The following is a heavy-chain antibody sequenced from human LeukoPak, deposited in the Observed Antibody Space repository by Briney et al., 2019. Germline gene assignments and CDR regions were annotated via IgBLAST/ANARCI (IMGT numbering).Heavy chain of an antibody. D-gene: IGHD6-19*01. CDR3: ARVYSSGWSGNWFDP. Sequence: YPSETLSLTCTVSGGSISSYYWSWIRQPAGKGLEWIGRIYTSGSTNYNPSLESRVTMSVDTSKNQFSLKLSSVTAADTAVYYCARVYSSGWSGNWFDPWGQGTLVTVSS. V-gene: IGHV4-4*07. CDR2: IYTSGST. CDR1: GGSISSYY. J-gene: IGHJ5*02.